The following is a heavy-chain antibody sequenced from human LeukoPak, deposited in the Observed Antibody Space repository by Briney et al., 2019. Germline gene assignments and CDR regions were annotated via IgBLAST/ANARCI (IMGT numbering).Heavy chain of an antibody. CDR1: GGTFSSYA. D-gene: IGHD2/OR15-2a*01. CDR2: ISAYNGNT. Sequence: GASVKVSCKASGGTFSSYAISWVRQAPGQGLEWMGWISAYNGNTNYAQKLQGRVTMTTDTSTSTAYMELRSLRSDDTAVYYCAITFYGAPYYFDYWGQGTLVTVSS. CDR3: AITFYGAPYYFDY. J-gene: IGHJ4*02. V-gene: IGHV1-18*01.